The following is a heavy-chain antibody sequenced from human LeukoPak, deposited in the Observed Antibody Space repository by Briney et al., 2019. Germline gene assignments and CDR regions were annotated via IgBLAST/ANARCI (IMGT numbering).Heavy chain of an antibody. J-gene: IGHJ4*02. D-gene: IGHD5-18*01. V-gene: IGHV4-34*01. CDR1: GGSFSGYY. CDR3: ARVGIQLWLRYFDY. CDR2: LNHSGST. Sequence: SETLSLTCAVYGGSFSGYYWSWIRQPPGKGLEWIGELNHSGSTNYNPSLKSRVTISVDTSENQFSLKLSSVTAADTAVYYCARVGIQLWLRYFDYWGQGTLVTVSS.